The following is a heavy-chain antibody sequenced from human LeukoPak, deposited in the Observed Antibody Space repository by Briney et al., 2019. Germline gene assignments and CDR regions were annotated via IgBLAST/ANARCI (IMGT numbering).Heavy chain of an antibody. J-gene: IGHJ4*02. CDR2: IRYDGSNK. D-gene: IGHD6-13*01. CDR3: AKDEASSSWYFDY. Sequence: GGSPRLSCAASGFTFSSYGMHWVRQAPGKGLEWVAFIRYDGSNKYCADSVKGRFTISRDNSKNTLYLQMNSLRAEDTAVYYCAKDEASSSWYFDYWGQGTLVTVSS. V-gene: IGHV3-30*02. CDR1: GFTFSSYG.